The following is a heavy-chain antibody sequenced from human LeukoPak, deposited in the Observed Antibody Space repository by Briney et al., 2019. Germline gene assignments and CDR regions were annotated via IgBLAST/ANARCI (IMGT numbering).Heavy chain of an antibody. CDR1: GFTFSDAW. V-gene: IGHV3-15*01. D-gene: IGHD6-19*01. Sequence: GGSQRLSCAASGFTFSDAWMSWARQAPGKGLEWVGRIKTKVDGGTTDYAAPVKGGFTISRDDSKNTMYLQVNSLRTEDTAVYYCTTVGDSSGWNLGILGNWGLGTLVTVSS. J-gene: IGHJ4*02. CDR2: IKTKVDGGTT. CDR3: TTVGDSSGWNLGILGN.